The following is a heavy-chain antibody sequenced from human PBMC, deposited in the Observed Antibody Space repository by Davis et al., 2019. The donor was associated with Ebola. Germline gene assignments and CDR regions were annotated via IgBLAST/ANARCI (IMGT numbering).Heavy chain of an antibody. CDR3: ARSAHLYQLLISYFQH. V-gene: IGHV1-69*13. CDR2: IIPIFGTA. J-gene: IGHJ1*01. D-gene: IGHD2-2*01. Sequence: SVKVSCKASGGTFSSYAISWVRQAPGQGLEWMGGIIPIFGTANYAQKFQGRVTITADESTSTAYMELSSLRSEDTAVYYCARSAHLYQLLISYFQHWGQGTLVTVSS. CDR1: GGTFSSYA.